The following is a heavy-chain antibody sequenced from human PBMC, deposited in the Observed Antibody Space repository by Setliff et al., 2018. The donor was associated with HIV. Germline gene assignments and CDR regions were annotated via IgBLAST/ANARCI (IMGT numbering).Heavy chain of an antibody. J-gene: IGHJ4*02. CDR1: GAPMTSGSFY. CDR3: ARVGGFFGEARPPPDY. CDR2: IYHTGST. Sequence: LSLTCTVSGAPMTSGSFYWSWIRHLPGKGLEWIGYIYHTGSTYNNPSLKSRIIMSLDMSQNQFSLKLSSVTAADTAVYYCARVGGFFGEARPPPDYWGQGALVTVSS. V-gene: IGHV4-31*03. D-gene: IGHD3-10*01.